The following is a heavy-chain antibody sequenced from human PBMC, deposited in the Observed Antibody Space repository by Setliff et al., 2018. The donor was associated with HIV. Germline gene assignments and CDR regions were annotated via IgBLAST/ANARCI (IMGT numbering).Heavy chain of an antibody. D-gene: IGHD3-3*01. CDR3: ARQVSIPGVAVTPLDY. Sequence: SETLSLTCTVSGGSISGGSYYWSWIRQPAGKGLEWIGHIYTSGSTNYIPSLKSRVTISVDTSKNQFSLKLSSVTAADTAVYYCARQVSIPGVAVTPLDYWGQGSLVTVSS. V-gene: IGHV4-61*09. CDR1: GGSISGGSYY. CDR2: IYTSGST. J-gene: IGHJ4*02.